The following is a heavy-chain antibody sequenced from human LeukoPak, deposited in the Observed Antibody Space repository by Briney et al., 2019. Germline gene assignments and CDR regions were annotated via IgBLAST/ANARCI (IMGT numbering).Heavy chain of an antibody. CDR2: INEDATTI. D-gene: IGHD3-16*01. CDR1: GFAFSAYW. J-gene: IGHJ4*02. V-gene: IGHV3-74*01. Sequence: GGSLRLSCAASGFAFSAYWMHWVRQAPGKGLEWVSRINEDATTITYADSVKGRFIISRDNSKKSLYLQMNNLRAEDTAIYYCVRDLILVWTPGDDFDFWGQGTLVIVSS. CDR3: VRDLILVWTPGDDFDF.